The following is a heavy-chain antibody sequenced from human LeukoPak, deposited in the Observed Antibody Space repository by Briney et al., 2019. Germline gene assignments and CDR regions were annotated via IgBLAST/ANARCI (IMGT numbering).Heavy chain of an antibody. CDR3: ARVTGTTPFDC. CDR2: ISHSGNT. CDR1: GVSISSTTW. J-gene: IGHJ4*02. Sequence: SETLSLTCAVSGVSISSTTWWSWVRQPPGKGLEWIGEISHSGNTNYNPSLESRVTMFVDNSKSQFSLQLTSVTAADTAVYFCARVTGTTPFDCWGQGTLVTVSS. V-gene: IGHV4-4*02. D-gene: IGHD1-1*01.